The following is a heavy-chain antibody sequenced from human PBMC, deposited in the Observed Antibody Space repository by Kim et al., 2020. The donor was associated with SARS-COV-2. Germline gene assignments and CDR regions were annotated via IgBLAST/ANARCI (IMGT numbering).Heavy chain of an antibody. Sequence: GGSLRLSCAASGFTFSRYGMHWVRQAPGKGLEWVAVIWSDGSTENYGDSVKGRFTISRDNSTNTLYLDMNNLRAEDTAVYYCARDGIIGFNDAFDIWRQGTMVTVSS. CDR1: GFTFSRYG. CDR2: IWSDGSTE. V-gene: IGHV3-33*01. D-gene: IGHD1-20*01. CDR3: ARDGIIGFNDAFDI. J-gene: IGHJ3*02.